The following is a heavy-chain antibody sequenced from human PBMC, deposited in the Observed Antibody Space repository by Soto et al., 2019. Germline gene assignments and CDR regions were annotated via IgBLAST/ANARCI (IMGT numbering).Heavy chain of an antibody. J-gene: IGHJ4*02. V-gene: IGHV3-23*01. CDR3: ARRGSGSYSDS. CDR1: GFTFSSYA. CDR2: ISGSGDST. Sequence: EVQLLESGGGLVQPGGSLRLSCAASGFTFSSYAMRWFSQAPVTGLEWVSAISGSGDSTYYADSVKGRFTISRDNSKNTLYLQMNSLRAEDTALYYCARRGSGSYSDSWGQGTMVTVSS. D-gene: IGHD6-19*01.